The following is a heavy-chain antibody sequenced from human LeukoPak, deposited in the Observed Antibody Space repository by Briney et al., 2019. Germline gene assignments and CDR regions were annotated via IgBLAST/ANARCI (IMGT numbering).Heavy chain of an antibody. CDR3: ARDRRILYYDY. CDR1: GGSISSYY. CDR2: IYYSEST. Sequence: SETLSLTCTVSGGSISSYYWSWIRQPPGKGLEWIGYIYYSESTNYNPSLKSRVTISVDASKNQFSLKLSSVTAADTAVYYCARDRRILYYDYWGQGTLVTVSS. V-gene: IGHV4-59*01. D-gene: IGHD2-15*01. J-gene: IGHJ4*02.